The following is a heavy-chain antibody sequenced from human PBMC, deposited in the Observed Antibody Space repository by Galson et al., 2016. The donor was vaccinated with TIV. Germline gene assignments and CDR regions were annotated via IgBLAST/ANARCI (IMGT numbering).Heavy chain of an antibody. Sequence: SVKVSCKASGYTFSDYYVHWVRQAPGQGLEWMGWINPNTGGTIYAQKFQGRVTMTRDTTISTVYMDVSGLTYDDTAVYYGARGYGSDPDYWGQGTLVTVSS. CDR2: INPNTGGT. D-gene: IGHD3-10*01. CDR3: ARGYGSDPDY. J-gene: IGHJ4*02. V-gene: IGHV1-2*02. CDR1: GYTFSDYY.